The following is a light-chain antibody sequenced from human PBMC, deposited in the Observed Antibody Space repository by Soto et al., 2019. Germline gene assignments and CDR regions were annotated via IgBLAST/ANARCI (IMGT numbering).Light chain of an antibody. V-gene: IGKV3-11*01. CDR2: GAS. CDR3: QHRFNWPLT. CDR1: QSISSH. J-gene: IGKJ4*01. Sequence: EIVLTQSPATLSLSPGERATLSCRASQSISSHLAWYQQKPGQAPRLLIYGASNRATGIPARFSGSGSGTDFTLTISSLEPEDFAVYYCQHRFNWPLTFGGGTKVEIK.